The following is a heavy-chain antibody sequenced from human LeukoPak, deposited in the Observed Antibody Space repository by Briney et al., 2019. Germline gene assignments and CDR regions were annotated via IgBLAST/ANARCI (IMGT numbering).Heavy chain of an antibody. V-gene: IGHV4-30-2*01. CDR2: IYHSGST. D-gene: IGHD6-6*01. J-gene: IGHJ4*02. CDR3: ARGLGHREYSFGDDY. Sequence: PSQTLSLTCTVSGGSISSGNYYWSWIRQPPGKGLEWIGYIYHSGSTYYNPSLKSRVTISVDRSKNQFSLKLSSVTAADTAVYYCARGLGHREYSFGDDYWGQGTLVTVSS. CDR1: GGSISSGNYY.